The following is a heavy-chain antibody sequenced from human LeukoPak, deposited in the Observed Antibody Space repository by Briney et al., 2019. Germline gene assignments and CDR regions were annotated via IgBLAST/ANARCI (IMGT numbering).Heavy chain of an antibody. J-gene: IGHJ3*02. CDR3: ARSTHDYGDPRDAFDI. Sequence: SETLSLTCTVSGGSISSSSYYWGWIRQPPGKGLEWIGSIYYSGSTYYNPSLKSRVTISVDTSKNQFSLKLSSVTAADTAVYYCARSTHDYGDPRDAFDIWGQGTMVTVSS. CDR2: IYYSGST. V-gene: IGHV4-39*07. CDR1: GGSISSSSYY. D-gene: IGHD4-17*01.